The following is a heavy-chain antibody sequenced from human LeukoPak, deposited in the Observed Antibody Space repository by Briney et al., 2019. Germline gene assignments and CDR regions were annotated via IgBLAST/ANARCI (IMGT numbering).Heavy chain of an antibody. V-gene: IGHV3-74*01. J-gene: IGHJ4*02. CDR2: INSDGSST. CDR3: ARGHTFGGVIVN. CDR1: GFTFSSYW. Sequence: GGSLRLPCAASGFTFSSYWMHWVRQAPGKGLVWVSRINSDGSSTSYADSVKGRFTISRDNAKNTLYLQMNSLRAEDTAVYYCARGHTFGGVIVNWGQGTLVTVSS. D-gene: IGHD3-16*01.